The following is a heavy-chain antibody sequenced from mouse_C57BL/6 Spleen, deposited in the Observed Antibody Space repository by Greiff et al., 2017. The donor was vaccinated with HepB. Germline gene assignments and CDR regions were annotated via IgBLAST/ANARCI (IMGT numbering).Heavy chain of an antibody. Sequence: EVQLQQSGPELVKPGASVKISCKASGYSFTGYYMNWVKQSPEKSLEWIGEINPSTGGTTYNQKFKAKATLTVDKSSSTAYMQLKSLTSEDSAVYYCARDSSGYVAYWGQGTLVTVSA. CDR2: INPSTGGT. V-gene: IGHV1-42*01. CDR1: GYSFTGYY. CDR3: ARDSSGYVAY. J-gene: IGHJ3*01. D-gene: IGHD3-2*02.